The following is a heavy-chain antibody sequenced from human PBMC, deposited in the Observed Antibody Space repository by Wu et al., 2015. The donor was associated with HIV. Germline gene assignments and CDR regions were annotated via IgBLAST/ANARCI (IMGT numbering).Heavy chain of an antibody. Sequence: QVQLVQSGAEVKKPGASVKVSCKASGYTFTSYYMHWVRQAPGQGLEWMGIINPSGGSTSYAQKFQGRVTMTRDTSTSTVYMELSSLRSEDTAVYYCARNRVDKQQLVLGSAFDIWGQGTMVTVSS. J-gene: IGHJ3*02. CDR1: GYTFTSYY. D-gene: IGHD6-13*01. CDR3: ARNRVDKQQLVLGSAFDI. CDR2: INPSGGST. V-gene: IGHV1-46*03.